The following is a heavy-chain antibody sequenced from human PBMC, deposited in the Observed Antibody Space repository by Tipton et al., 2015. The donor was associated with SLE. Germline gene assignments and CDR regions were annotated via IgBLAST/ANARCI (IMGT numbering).Heavy chain of an antibody. CDR3: ARARASTMAVGQRGWYFDY. CDR1: GGSISSTSYY. CDR2: IYYSGST. J-gene: IGHJ4*02. Sequence: TLSLTCTVSGGSISSTSYYWGWIRQPPGKGLEWIGSIYYSGSTYYNPSLKSRVTISVDTSKNQFSLKLSSVTAAGTAVYYCARARASTMAVGQRGWYFDYWGQGTLVTVSS. V-gene: IGHV4-39*07. D-gene: IGHD3-10*01.